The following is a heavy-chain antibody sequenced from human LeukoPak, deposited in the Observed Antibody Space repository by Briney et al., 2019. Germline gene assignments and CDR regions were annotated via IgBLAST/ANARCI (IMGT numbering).Heavy chain of an antibody. CDR3: AKGAAAGNYFDY. Sequence: PGRSLRLSCAASGFTFDDYAMHWVRQAPGKGLEWVSLISGDGGSTYYADSVKGRFTISRDNSKNSLYLQMNSLRTEDTALYYCAKGAAAGNYFDYWGQGTLVTVSS. J-gene: IGHJ4*02. CDR2: ISGDGGST. D-gene: IGHD6-13*01. V-gene: IGHV3-43*02. CDR1: GFTFDDYA.